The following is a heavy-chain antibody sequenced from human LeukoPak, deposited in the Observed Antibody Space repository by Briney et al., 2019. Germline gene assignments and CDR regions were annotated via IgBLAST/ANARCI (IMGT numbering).Heavy chain of an antibody. CDR3: AIHDYTGGWYSWCDH. CDR1: GGSITSSSYY. D-gene: IGHD2-8*02. J-gene: IGHJ5*02. V-gene: IGHV4-39*01. CDR2: IYYSGST. Sequence: PSETLSLTCTVSGGSITSSSYYWGWIRQPPGKGLEWIGSIYYSGSTYYNPSLKSRVTISVDTSKNQFSLRLSSVTAADTAVYYCAIHDYTGGWYSWCDHWGQGTLVTVSS.